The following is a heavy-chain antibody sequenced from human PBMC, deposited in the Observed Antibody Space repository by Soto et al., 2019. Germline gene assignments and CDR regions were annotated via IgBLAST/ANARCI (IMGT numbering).Heavy chain of an antibody. Sequence: GGSLRLSCAASGFTFSTYSMNWVRQAPGKGLEWVAVISYDGSNKYYADSVKGRFTISRDNSKNTLYLQMNSLRAEDTAVYYCARDLIKYNWINTVFLDGSNWFDPWGQGTLVTVSS. V-gene: IGHV3-30*03. CDR1: GFTFSTYS. D-gene: IGHD1-20*01. J-gene: IGHJ5*02. CDR3: ARDLIKYNWINTVFLDGSNWFDP. CDR2: ISYDGSNK.